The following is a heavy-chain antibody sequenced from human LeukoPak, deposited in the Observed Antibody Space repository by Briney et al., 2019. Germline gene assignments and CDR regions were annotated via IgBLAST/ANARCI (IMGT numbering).Heavy chain of an antibody. V-gene: IGHV1-69*04. J-gene: IGHJ4*02. Sequence: ASVKVSCKASGGTFSSYAISWVRQAPGQGLEWMGRIVPILGIANYAQKFQGRVTITADKSTSTAYMELSSLRSEDTAVYYCAREKDGDYDFDYWGQGTLVTVSS. D-gene: IGHD4-17*01. CDR2: IVPILGIA. CDR1: GGTFSSYA. CDR3: AREKDGDYDFDY.